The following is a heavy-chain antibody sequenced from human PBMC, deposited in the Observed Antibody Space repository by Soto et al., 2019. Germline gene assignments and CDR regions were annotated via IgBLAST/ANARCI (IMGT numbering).Heavy chain of an antibody. V-gene: IGHV1-69*05. J-gene: IGHJ4*02. CDR2: IIAIFGTA. CDR3: ARGTIAVAGKFDY. D-gene: IGHD6-19*01. CDR1: GGTFIIYG. Sequence: KVSCKASGGTFIIYGFSWVRQAPGQGLEWMGGIIAIFGTANYAKKLQGRVTMTTDTSTSTAYMELRSLRSDDTAVYYCARGTIAVAGKFDYWGQGTLVTVSS.